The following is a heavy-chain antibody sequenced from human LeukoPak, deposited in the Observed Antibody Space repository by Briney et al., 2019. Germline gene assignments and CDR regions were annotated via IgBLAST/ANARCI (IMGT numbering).Heavy chain of an antibody. J-gene: IGHJ3*02. V-gene: IGHV4-4*07. CDR2: IYTSGST. CDR1: GGSISSYY. CDR3: ARDRSLGSSGWLERDAFDI. D-gene: IGHD6-19*01. Sequence: PSETLSLTCTVSGGSISSYYWSWIRQPAGKGLEWIGRIYTSGSTNYNPSLKSRVTMSVDTSKNQFSLKLSSVTAADTAVYYCARDRSLGSSGWLERDAFDIWGQGTMATVSS.